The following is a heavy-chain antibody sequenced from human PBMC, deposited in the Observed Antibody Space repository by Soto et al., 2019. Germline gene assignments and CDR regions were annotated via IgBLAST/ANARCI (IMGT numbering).Heavy chain of an antibody. CDR2: ISGSGGST. V-gene: IGHV3-23*01. CDR1: GFTFSSYA. D-gene: IGHD3-3*01. Sequence: GGSLRLSCAASGFTFSSYAMSWVRQAPGKGLEWVSAISGSGGSTYYADSVKGRFTISRDNSKNTLYLQMNSLRAEDTAVYYCAKDLGKWGFLEWPQYPWNYYGMDVWGQGTTVTV. J-gene: IGHJ6*02. CDR3: AKDLGKWGFLEWPQYPWNYYGMDV.